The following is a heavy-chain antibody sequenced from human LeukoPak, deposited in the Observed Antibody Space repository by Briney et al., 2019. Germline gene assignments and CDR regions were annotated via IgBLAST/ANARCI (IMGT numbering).Heavy chain of an antibody. Sequence: GESLKISCKGSGYSFSSYWIGWVRQRPGKGLEWMAIIYPGDSDTRYSPSFLDQVTISADKSITTAYLQWTNLKASDTAIYYCWNVGYSSIALGYYYYMDVWGEGTTVTVSS. D-gene: IGHD6-19*01. V-gene: IGHV5-51*01. CDR1: GYSFSSYW. J-gene: IGHJ6*03. CDR2: IYPGDSDT. CDR3: WNVGYSSIALGYYYYMDV.